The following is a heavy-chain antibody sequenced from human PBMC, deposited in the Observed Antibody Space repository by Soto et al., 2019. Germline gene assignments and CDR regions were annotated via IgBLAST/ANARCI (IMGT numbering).Heavy chain of an antibody. Sequence: ASVKVSCKVSGYTLTELSMHWVRQAPGKGLEWMGGFDPEDGETIYAQKFQGRVTMTEDTSTDTAYMELSSLRSEDTAVYYCSCYEGLYTTFDYWGQGTLVPVSP. V-gene: IGHV1-24*01. CDR2: FDPEDGET. D-gene: IGHD2-15*01. CDR3: SCYEGLYTTFDY. J-gene: IGHJ4*02. CDR1: GYTLTELS.